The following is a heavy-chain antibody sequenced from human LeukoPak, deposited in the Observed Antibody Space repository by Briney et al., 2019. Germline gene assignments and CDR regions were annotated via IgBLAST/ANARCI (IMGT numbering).Heavy chain of an antibody. J-gene: IGHJ4*02. CDR1: GYTFTGYY. CDR3: ARDFPNWGPFDY. Sequence: GASVKVSCKASGYTFTGYYMHWVRQAPGQGLEWTGWINPNSGGTNYAQKFQGRVTMTRDTSISTAYMELSRLRSDDTAVYYCARDFPNWGPFDYWGQGTLVTVSS. D-gene: IGHD7-27*01. CDR2: INPNSGGT. V-gene: IGHV1-2*02.